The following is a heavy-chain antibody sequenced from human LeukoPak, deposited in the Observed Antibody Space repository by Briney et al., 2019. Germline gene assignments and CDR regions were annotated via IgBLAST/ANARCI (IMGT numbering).Heavy chain of an antibody. CDR1: VYTFTGYY. CDR2: INPNSGGT. CDR3: ARAALGVWFGEPLGGPTEY. Sequence: ASVKVSCKASVYTFTGYYIHWVRQAPGQGLEWMGWINPNSGGTYYAQSFQDRVTMTRDTSISTAYMELSRLRSDDTAVYYCARAALGVWFGEPLGGPTEYWGQGTLVTVSS. J-gene: IGHJ4*02. D-gene: IGHD3-10*01. V-gene: IGHV1-2*02.